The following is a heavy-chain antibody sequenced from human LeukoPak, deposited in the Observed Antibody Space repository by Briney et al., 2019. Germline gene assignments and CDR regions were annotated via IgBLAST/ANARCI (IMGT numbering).Heavy chain of an antibody. Sequence: SETLSLTCTVSGGSISSGGYYWSWIRQHPGKGLEWIGYIYYSGSTYYNPSLKSRVTISVDTSKNQFSLKLSSVTAADTAVYYCARDRVRYCSSTSCYTDWFDPWGQGTLVTVSS. V-gene: IGHV4-31*03. J-gene: IGHJ5*02. D-gene: IGHD2-2*02. CDR3: ARDRVRYCSSTSCYTDWFDP. CDR1: GGSISSGGYY. CDR2: IYYSGST.